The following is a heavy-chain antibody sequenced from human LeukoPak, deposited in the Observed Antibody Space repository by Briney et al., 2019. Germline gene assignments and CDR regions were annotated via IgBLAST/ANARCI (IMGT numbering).Heavy chain of an antibody. CDR3: TKGGSSDLWGHLDC. CDR1: GFTFSSFA. Sequence: GGSLRLSCAASGFTFSSFAMSWVRQTPGKRREWVSTINRGGGSTCYQAPVNGRSTISRDNSKNALYLQMNSLRAEDTAMYYCTKGGSSDLWGHLDCWGQGTQVTVS. V-gene: IGHV3-23*01. J-gene: IGHJ4*02. D-gene: IGHD3-16*01. CDR2: INRGGGST.